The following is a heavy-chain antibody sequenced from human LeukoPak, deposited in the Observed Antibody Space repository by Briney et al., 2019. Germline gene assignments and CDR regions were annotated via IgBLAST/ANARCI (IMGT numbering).Heavy chain of an antibody. D-gene: IGHD3-22*01. CDR3: ASSGYYYVNFDY. CDR1: GGSFSGYY. V-gene: IGHV4-34*01. J-gene: IGHJ4*02. Sequence: PSETLSLTCAVYGGSFSGYYWSWIRQPPGKGLEWIGEINHSGSTNYNPSLKSRVTISVDTSKNQFSLKLSSVTAADTAVYYCASSGYYYVNFDYWGQGTLVTVSS. CDR2: INHSGST.